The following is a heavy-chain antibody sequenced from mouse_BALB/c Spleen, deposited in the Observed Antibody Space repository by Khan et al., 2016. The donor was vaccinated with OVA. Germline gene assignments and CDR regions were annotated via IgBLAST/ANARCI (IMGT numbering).Heavy chain of an antibody. CDR1: GFTFTNCG. V-gene: IGHV9-3-1*01. Sequence: QIQLVQSGPELKKPGETVKISCKASGFTFTNCGINWVQQAPGKGLRWMGWINTYTGESTYADDFKGRFAFSLETSASTAYVQINNLKNEDTATYFCARPPYFSYVLDYWGQGTSVTVSS. CDR2: INTYTGES. J-gene: IGHJ4*01. CDR3: ARPPYFSYVLDY. D-gene: IGHD2-10*01.